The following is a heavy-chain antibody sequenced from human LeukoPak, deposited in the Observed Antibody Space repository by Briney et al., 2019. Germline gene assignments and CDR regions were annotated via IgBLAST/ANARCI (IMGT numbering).Heavy chain of an antibody. J-gene: IGHJ4*02. CDR2: IYYSGST. V-gene: IGHV4-39*07. Sequence: SETLSLTCTVSGGSISSSSYYWGWIRQPPGKGLEWIGSIYYSGSTYYNPSLKSRVTISVDTSKNQFSLKLSSVTAADTAVYYCARAGTYSSSCRFDYWGQGTLVTVSS. CDR1: GGSISSSSYY. D-gene: IGHD6-6*01. CDR3: ARAGTYSSSCRFDY.